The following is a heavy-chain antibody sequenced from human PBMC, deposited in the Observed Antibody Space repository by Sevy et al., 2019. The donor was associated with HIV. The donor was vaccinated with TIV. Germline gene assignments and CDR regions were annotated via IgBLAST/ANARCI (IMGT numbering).Heavy chain of an antibody. D-gene: IGHD6-13*01. CDR1: GFTFNNYA. CDR3: AKHYIHDIADGWYFDL. CDR2: ISGGGGGT. Sequence: GGSLSLSCAASGFTFNNYAMSWVRQAPGKGLEGKGLEWVSTISGGGGGTYYADSVRGRFTISRDNSKNTLYLQVNSLRVEDTAVYYCAKHYIHDIADGWYFDLWGRCTLVTVSS. J-gene: IGHJ2*01. V-gene: IGHV3-23*01.